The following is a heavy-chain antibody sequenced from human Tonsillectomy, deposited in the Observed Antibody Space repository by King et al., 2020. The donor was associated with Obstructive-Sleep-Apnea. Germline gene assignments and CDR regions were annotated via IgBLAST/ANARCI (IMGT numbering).Heavy chain of an antibody. D-gene: IGHD3-10*01. CDR3: AKDRGSYYYGSGSSDY. Sequence: QLVQSGGGLVQPGGSLRLSCAASGFTFRSYAMSWVRQAPGKGLEWVSAISGSGGSTYYADSVKGRFTISRDNSKNTLYLQMNSLRAEDTAVYYCAKDRGSYYYGSGSSDYWGQGTLVTVSS. CDR2: ISGSGGST. J-gene: IGHJ4*02. V-gene: IGHV3-23*04. CDR1: GFTFRSYA.